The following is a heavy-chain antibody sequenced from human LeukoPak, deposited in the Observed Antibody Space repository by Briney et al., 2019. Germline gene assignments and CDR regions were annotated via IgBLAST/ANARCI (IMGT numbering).Heavy chain of an antibody. Sequence: PSETLSLTCTASGGSISSHYWSWIRQPPGKGLEWIGYIYYSGSTNYNPSLKRRVTISVDTSKNQFSLKLTSVTAADTAVYYCARGGYSGSSYFDYWGQGTLATVSS. J-gene: IGHJ4*02. CDR2: IYYSGST. D-gene: IGHD1-26*01. V-gene: IGHV4-59*11. CDR1: GGSISSHY. CDR3: ARGGYSGSSYFDY.